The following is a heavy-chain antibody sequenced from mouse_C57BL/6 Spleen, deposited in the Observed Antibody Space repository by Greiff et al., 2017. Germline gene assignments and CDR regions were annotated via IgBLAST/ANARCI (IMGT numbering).Heavy chain of an antibody. CDR1: GYAFTNYL. D-gene: IGHD4-1*02. J-gene: IGHJ1*03. CDR2: INPGSGGT. V-gene: IGHV1-54*01. Sequence: VQLQESGAELVRPGTSVKVSCKASGYAFTNYLIEWVKQRPGQGLEWIGVINPGSGGTNYNEKFKGKATLTADKSSSTAYMQLSSLTSEDSAVYFCARPQLGRGDWYFDVWGTGTTVTVSS. CDR3: ARPQLGRGDWYFDV.